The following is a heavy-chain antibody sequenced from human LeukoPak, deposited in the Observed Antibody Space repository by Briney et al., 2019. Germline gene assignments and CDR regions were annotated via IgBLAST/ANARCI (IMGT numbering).Heavy chain of an antibody. Sequence: SETLSLTCAVYGGSFSGYYWSWIRQPPGKGLEWIGEINHSGSTNYNPSLKSRVTISVDTSKNQFFLQLSSVTAADTSVYYCATAPDYDSSGYYPPYYFHYWGQGTLVTVSS. V-gene: IGHV4-34*01. CDR3: ATAPDYDSSGYYPPYYFHY. D-gene: IGHD3-22*01. CDR2: INHSGST. CDR1: GGSFSGYY. J-gene: IGHJ4*02.